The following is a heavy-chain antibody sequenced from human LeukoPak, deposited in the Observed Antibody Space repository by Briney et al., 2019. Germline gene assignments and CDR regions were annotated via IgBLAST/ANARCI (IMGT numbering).Heavy chain of an antibody. J-gene: IGHJ4*02. CDR1: GGSISSYY. Sequence: SETLSLTCTVSGGSISSYYWSWLRQPPGKGLEWVGYIYYSGSTDYHPSLRSRVTMPVDTSKSQFSLKLDSVTATDTAVYYCARARDGDRFAFDYWGQGSLVTVSS. V-gene: IGHV4-59*08. CDR2: IYYSGST. CDR3: ARARDGDRFAFDY. D-gene: IGHD5-24*01.